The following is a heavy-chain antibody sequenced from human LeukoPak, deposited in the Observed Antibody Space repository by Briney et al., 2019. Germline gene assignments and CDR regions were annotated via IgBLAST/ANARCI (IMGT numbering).Heavy chain of an antibody. V-gene: IGHV3-7*03. CDR2: IKPDGSEQ. Sequence: GGSLRLSCAASGFTFSSYAMSWVRQAPGKGLEWVANIKPDGSEQYYVDSVKGRFTVSRDNTQNSLYLQMNILRAEDTAVYYCARGIGGEVVLTFDYWGQGTLVTVSS. D-gene: IGHD2-21*01. CDR3: ARGIGGEVVLTFDY. CDR1: GFTFSSYA. J-gene: IGHJ4*02.